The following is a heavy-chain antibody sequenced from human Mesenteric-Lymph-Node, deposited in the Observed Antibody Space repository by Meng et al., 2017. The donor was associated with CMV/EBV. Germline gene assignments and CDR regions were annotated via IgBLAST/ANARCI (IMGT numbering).Heavy chain of an antibody. CDR2: ISSSSSTI. D-gene: IGHD1-26*01. V-gene: IGHV3-48*04. Sequence: GESLKISCAASGSTFSSYSMNWVRQAPGKGLEWVSYISSSSSTIYYADSVKGRFTISRDNAKNSLYLQMNSLRAEDAAVYYCARGKAGSYYGYWGQGTLVTVSS. J-gene: IGHJ4*02. CDR3: ARGKAGSYYGY. CDR1: GSTFSSYS.